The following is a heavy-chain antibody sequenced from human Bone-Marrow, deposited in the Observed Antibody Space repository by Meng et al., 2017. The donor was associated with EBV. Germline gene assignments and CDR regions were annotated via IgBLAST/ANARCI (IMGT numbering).Heavy chain of an antibody. J-gene: IGHJ4*02. D-gene: IGHD3-10*01. CDR3: ARYYGSGSYYNPTDF. CDR1: GSFPTTSGVG. V-gene: IGHV2-5*02. Sequence: PLKVSGPTLVKPPQTLTLTFTFSGSFPTTSGVGVGWIRQPPGKALEWLALIYWDDDKRYSPSLKNRLTITKDTSKNQVVLTMTNMDPVDTATYYCARYYGSGSYYNPTDFWGQGTLVTVSS. CDR2: IYWDDDK.